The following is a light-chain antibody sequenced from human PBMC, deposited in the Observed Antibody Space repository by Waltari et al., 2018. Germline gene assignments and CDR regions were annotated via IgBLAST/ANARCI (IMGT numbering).Light chain of an antibody. V-gene: IGKV3-15*01. J-gene: IGKJ5*01. Sequence: EIVMTQSPATLSVSPGERATLSCRASQSVSSNLAWYQEKPGQAPRPLIYGISTRATAIPARFSGSGSGTEFTLTISSLQSEDFAVYYCQQYNNWPRSFGQGTRLEIK. CDR2: GIS. CDR3: QQYNNWPRS. CDR1: QSVSSN.